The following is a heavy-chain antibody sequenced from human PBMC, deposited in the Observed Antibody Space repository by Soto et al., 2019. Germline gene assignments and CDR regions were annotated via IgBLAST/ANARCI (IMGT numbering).Heavy chain of an antibody. CDR1: VGSFSGYY. CDR2: INHSGST. V-gene: IGHV4-34*01. J-gene: IGHJ4*02. CDR3: ARGLDAYDSSGYFY. D-gene: IGHD3-22*01. Sequence: SETLSLTCAVYVGSFSGYYWNWIRQPPGKGLDLTGEINHSGSTNYNPSLKSRVTISVDTSKNQFSLKLSSVTAADTAVYYCARGLDAYDSSGYFYWGQGTMVTVSS.